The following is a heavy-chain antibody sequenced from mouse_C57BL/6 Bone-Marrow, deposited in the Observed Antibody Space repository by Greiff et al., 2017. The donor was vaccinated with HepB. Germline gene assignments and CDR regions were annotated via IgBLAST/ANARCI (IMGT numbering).Heavy chain of an antibody. Sequence: QVQLQQSGAELVKPGASVKMSCKASGYTFTSYWITWVKQRPGQGLEWIGDIYPGSGSTNYNEKFKSKATLTVDTSSSTAYMQLSSLTSEDSAVYYCASTTVVPLSYWYFDVWGTGTTVTVSS. D-gene: IGHD1-1*01. V-gene: IGHV1-55*01. CDR1: GYTFTSYW. CDR2: IYPGSGST. CDR3: ASTTVVPLSYWYFDV. J-gene: IGHJ1*03.